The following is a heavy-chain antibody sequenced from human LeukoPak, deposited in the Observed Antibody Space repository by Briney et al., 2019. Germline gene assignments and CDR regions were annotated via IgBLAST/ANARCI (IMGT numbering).Heavy chain of an antibody. J-gene: IGHJ3*02. CDR3: ASPTVVTLEASDI. CDR1: GFTVSSNY. Sequence: GGSLRLSCAASGFTVSSNYMSWVRQAPGKGLELVSVIYSGGSTYYADSVKGRFTISRDNSKNTLYLQMNSLRAEDTAVYYCASPTVVTLEASDIWGQGTMVTVSS. CDR2: IYSGGST. D-gene: IGHD4-23*01. V-gene: IGHV3-53*01.